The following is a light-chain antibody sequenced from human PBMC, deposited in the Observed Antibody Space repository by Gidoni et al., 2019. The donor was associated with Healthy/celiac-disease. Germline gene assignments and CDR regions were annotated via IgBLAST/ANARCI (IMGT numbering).Light chain of an antibody. CDR1: KLGDKY. V-gene: IGLV3-1*01. CDR2: QDS. CDR3: QAWDSSTEGV. Sequence: PGQTASITCSGDKLGDKYACWYQQKPGQSPVLVIYQDSKRPSGIPERFSGSNSGNTATLTISGTQAMDEADYYCQAWDSSTEGVFGGGTKLTVL. J-gene: IGLJ2*01.